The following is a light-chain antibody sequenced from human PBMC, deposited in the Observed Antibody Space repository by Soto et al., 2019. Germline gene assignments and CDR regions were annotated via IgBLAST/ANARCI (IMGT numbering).Light chain of an antibody. J-gene: IGLJ1*01. CDR1: SSDVGGYDY. V-gene: IGLV2-14*01. CDR2: DVS. CDR3: SSYTGGSTYV. Sequence: QSALTQPASVSGSPGQSITISCTGTSSDVGGYDYVSWYQHHPGRAPKLMIYDVSNRPSGVSNRFSGAKSDNTASLTISGLQAEDEADYYCSSYTGGSTYVFGTGTKVTVL.